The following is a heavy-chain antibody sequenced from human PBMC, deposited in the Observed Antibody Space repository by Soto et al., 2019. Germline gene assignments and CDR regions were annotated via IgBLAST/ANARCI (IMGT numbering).Heavy chain of an antibody. Sequence: QVQLVEPGGGVVQPGGSLRLSCTTSGFTFNTYGMYWVRQAPGKGLEWVAIIWYDGSNKYYGDSVKGRFTISRDNSKNTLYLQMNSLRAEDTALYYCARGDCTGAYCYSWPFNYGVDVWGQGTTVTVSS. CDR1: GFTFNTYG. CDR3: ARGDCTGAYCYSWPFNYGVDV. CDR2: IWYDGSNK. V-gene: IGHV3-33*08. J-gene: IGHJ6*02. D-gene: IGHD2-15*01.